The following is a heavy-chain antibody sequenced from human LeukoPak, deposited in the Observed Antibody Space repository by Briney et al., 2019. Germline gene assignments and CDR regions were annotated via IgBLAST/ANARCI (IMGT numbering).Heavy chain of an antibody. J-gene: IGHJ6*02. D-gene: IGHD6-19*01. CDR3: ARDVAVAGTGYYYYGMDV. CDR2: FDPEDGET. V-gene: IGHV1-24*01. Sequence: ASVKVSCKVSGYTLTELSMHWVRQAPGKGLEWMGGFDPEDGETIYAQKFQGRVTMTEDTSTDTAYMELSSLRSENTAVYYCARDVAVAGTGYYYYGMDVWGQGTTVTVSS. CDR1: GYTLTELS.